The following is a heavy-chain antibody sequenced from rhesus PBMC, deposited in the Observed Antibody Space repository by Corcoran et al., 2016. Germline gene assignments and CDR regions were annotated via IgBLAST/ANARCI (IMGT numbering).Heavy chain of an antibody. Sequence: QLQLQESGPGLVKPSETLSLTCAVSGGSLSSNYWSWIRQPPGKGLEWLGRISGSGGSTAYNPSLKGGVTISTDTSKNQFSLKLSSVTAADTAVYYCAREIGVLVVVAIDFWGQGLRVTVSS. V-gene: IGHV4-173*01. CDR1: GGSLSSNY. CDR3: AREIGVLVVVAIDF. J-gene: IGHJ3*01. CDR2: ISGSGGST. D-gene: IGHD2-21*01.